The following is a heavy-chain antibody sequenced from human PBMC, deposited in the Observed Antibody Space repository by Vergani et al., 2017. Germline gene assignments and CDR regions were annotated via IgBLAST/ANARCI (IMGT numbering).Heavy chain of an antibody. CDR2: ISGSGGST. J-gene: IGHJ3*02. CDR3: AKGEEEFGLGSDAFDI. CDR1: GFTFSSYA. D-gene: IGHD3-10*01. Sequence: EVQLVESGGGLVQPGGSLRLSCAASGFTFSSYAMSWVRQAPGKGLEWVSAISGSGGSTYYADSVKGRFTISRDNSKKTLYLQMNSLRAEDTAGYYCAKGEEEFGLGSDAFDIWGQGTMVTVSS. V-gene: IGHV3-23*04.